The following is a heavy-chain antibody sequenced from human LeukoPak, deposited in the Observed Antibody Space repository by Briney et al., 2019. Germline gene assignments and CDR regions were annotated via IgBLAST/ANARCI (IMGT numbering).Heavy chain of an antibody. CDR2: IYYSGST. CDR1: GGSISSYY. D-gene: IGHD3-22*01. Sequence: SETLSLTCTVSGGSISSYYWSWIRQPPGKGLEWIGYIYYSGSTNYNPSLKGRVTMSVDTSKNQFSLKLSSVTAADTAVYYCASDLAAGRYDSSGINWFDPWGQGTLVTVSS. CDR3: ASDLAAGRYDSSGINWFDP. V-gene: IGHV4-59*12. J-gene: IGHJ5*02.